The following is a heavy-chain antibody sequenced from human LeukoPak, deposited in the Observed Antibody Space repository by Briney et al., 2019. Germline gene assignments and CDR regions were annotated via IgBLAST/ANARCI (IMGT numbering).Heavy chain of an antibody. J-gene: IGHJ6*02. CDR2: IYHSGSR. V-gene: IGHV4-30-4*01. CDR3: ARATGWPKGSGTFNYYYGLDV. CDR1: GVSISSGDYY. D-gene: IGHD3-10*01. Sequence: SQTLSLTCTVSGVSISSGDYYRSWIRQPPGKDLEWIGYIYHSGSRYYNPSLKTRVSISKDASKNQFSLKLISVTAADTAIYCARATGWPKGSGTFNYYYGLDVWGQGTTVTVSS.